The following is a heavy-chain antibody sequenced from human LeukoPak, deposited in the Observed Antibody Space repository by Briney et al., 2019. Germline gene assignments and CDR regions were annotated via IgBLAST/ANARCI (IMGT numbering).Heavy chain of an antibody. Sequence: VASVKVSCKASGYTSTTYDLHWVRQAPGQGLEWIGVINPSSDATTYAENFQGRVTMTSDTSTSTVYMELSSLRSEDTAVYCCARGYRKTRFDYWGPGTLVTVSS. CDR3: ARGYRKTRFDY. J-gene: IGHJ4*02. V-gene: IGHV1-46*01. CDR1: GYTSTTYD. D-gene: IGHD2-2*02. CDR2: INPSSDAT.